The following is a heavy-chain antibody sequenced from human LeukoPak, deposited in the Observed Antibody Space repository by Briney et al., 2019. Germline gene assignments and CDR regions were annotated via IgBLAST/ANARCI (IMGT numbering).Heavy chain of an antibody. D-gene: IGHD1-26*01. Sequence: GGSLRLSCAASGFTFSSYSMNWVRQAPGKGLEWVSSISSSSSYIYYADSVKGRFTISRDNAKNSLYLQMNSLRAEDTAVYYCARVEQIVGATVPDFDYWGQGTLVTVSS. J-gene: IGHJ4*02. CDR2: ISSSSSYI. CDR1: GFTFSSYS. V-gene: IGHV3-21*01. CDR3: ARVEQIVGATVPDFDY.